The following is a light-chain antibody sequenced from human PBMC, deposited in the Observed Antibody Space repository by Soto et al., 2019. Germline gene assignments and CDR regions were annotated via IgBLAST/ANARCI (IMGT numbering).Light chain of an antibody. CDR1: QSVKSN. CDR3: QHYNIWPPWT. J-gene: IGKJ1*01. CDR2: GAS. Sequence: EIVMTQSPATLSVSPGERVTLSCRASQSVKSNLAWYQQKFGQAPMLLIYGASTRATGVPARFSGSGSGTEFTLTISSLQSEDFAVYYCQHYNIWPPWTFGQGTKVEI. V-gene: IGKV3-15*01.